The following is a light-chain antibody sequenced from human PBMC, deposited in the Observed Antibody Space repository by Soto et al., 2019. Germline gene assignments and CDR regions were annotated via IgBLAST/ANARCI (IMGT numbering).Light chain of an antibody. CDR2: DAS. J-gene: IGKJ5*01. V-gene: IGKV3-11*01. CDR3: QHRSNWPSIT. CDR1: QSVSSY. Sequence: EIVLTQSPATLSLSPGERATLSCRASQSVSSYLAWYQQKPGHAPRLLIYDASNRATGIPARFSGSGSGTDFTLTISSLEPEDFAVYYCQHRSNWPSITFGQGTRLEIK.